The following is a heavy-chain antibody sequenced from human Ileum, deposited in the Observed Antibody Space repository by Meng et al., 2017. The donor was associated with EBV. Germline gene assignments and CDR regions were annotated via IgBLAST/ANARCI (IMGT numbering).Heavy chain of an antibody. Sequence: QVQLKESGPGLVKPSGPLYLSCAVSGGSISSSNWWSWVRQPPGKGLEWIGEIYHSGSTNYNPFLKSRVTISVDKSKNQFSLNLSSVTAADTAVYYCARVGQWLPIDYWGQGTLVTVSS. CDR2: IYHSGST. V-gene: IGHV4-4*02. CDR1: GGSISSSNW. J-gene: IGHJ4*02. CDR3: ARVGQWLPIDY. D-gene: IGHD6-19*01.